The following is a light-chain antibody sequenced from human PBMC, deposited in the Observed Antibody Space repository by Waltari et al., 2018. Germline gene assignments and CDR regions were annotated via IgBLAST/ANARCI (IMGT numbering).Light chain of an antibody. CDR1: ANAFQY. J-gene: IGKJ4*01. CDR3: QQRNDWPLT. CDR2: DAS. V-gene: IGKV3-11*01. Sequence: EIVLTQSPATLSLSPGERVNLSCRASANAFQYVAWYQQRPGQAPRLLISDASNRATGVPDRFDAFGSGTDFTLTISSLGPEDFAVYYCQQRNDWPLTFGGGTRVEIK.